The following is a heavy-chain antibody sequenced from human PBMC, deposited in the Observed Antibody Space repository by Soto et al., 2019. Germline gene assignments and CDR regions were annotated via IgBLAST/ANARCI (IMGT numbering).Heavy chain of an antibody. CDR1: GFTFSSYG. D-gene: IGHD2-2*01. J-gene: IGHJ4*02. CDR3: AREKGYCSSTSCYGHFEY. CDR2: IWYDGSNK. V-gene: IGHV3-33*01. Sequence: QVQLVESGGGVVQPGRSLRLSCAASGFTFSSYGMHWVRQAPGKGLEWVAVIWYDGSNKYYADSVKGRFTISRDNSKNTLYLQMNSLRAEDTAVYYCAREKGYCSSTSCYGHFEYWGQGTLVTVSS.